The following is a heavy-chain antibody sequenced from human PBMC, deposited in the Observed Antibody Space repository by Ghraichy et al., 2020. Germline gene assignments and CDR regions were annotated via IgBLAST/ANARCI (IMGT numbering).Heavy chain of an antibody. J-gene: IGHJ5*02. Sequence: SVKVSCKASGGTFSSYAISWVRQAPGQGLEWMGGIIPIFGTANYAQKFQGRVTITADESTSTAYMELSSLRSEDTAVYYCATGSTQIFHWFDPWGQGTLVTVSS. D-gene: IGHD1/OR15-1a*01. V-gene: IGHV1-69*13. CDR1: GGTFSSYA. CDR2: IIPIFGTA. CDR3: ATGSTQIFHWFDP.